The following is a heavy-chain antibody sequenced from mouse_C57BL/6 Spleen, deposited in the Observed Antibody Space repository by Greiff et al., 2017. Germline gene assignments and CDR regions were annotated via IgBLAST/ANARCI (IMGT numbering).Heavy chain of an antibody. CDR3: ASGGLRFAY. CDR1: GFSLTSYG. CDR2: IWGVGST. Sequence: VQLQQSGPGLVAPSQSLSITCTVSGFSLTSYGVDWVRQSPGKGLEWLGVIWGVGSTNYNSALKSKLSISKDNSKSQVFLKMNSLQTYDTAMYYCASGGLRFAYWGPGTLVTVSA. D-gene: IGHD2-4*01. J-gene: IGHJ3*01. V-gene: IGHV2-6*01.